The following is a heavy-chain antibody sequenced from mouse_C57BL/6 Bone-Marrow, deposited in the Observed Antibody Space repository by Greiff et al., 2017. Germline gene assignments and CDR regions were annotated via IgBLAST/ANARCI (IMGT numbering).Heavy chain of an antibody. V-gene: IGHV1-54*01. Sequence: QVQLQQSGAELVRPGTSVKVSCKASGYAFTNYLIEWVKQRPGQGLEWIGVINPGSGGTNYNEKFKGKATLTADKTSSTAYMQLSSLTSEDSAVXFCARRLYRGAMDYWGQGTSVTVSS. J-gene: IGHJ4*01. CDR3: ARRLYRGAMDY. D-gene: IGHD2-1*01. CDR2: INPGSGGT. CDR1: GYAFTNYL.